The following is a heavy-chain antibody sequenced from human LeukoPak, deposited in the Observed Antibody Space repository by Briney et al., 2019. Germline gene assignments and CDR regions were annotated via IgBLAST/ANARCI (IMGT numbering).Heavy chain of an antibody. Sequence: GESLKISCKASGYSFTSYWISWVRQMPGKGLEWMGRIDPGDSHSNYSPCFQGHVTISADKSISTAYMQWSSLQASDTAMYYCARQGCSTSSCLDYWGQGTLVTVSS. CDR1: GYSFTSYW. J-gene: IGHJ4*02. D-gene: IGHD2-2*01. V-gene: IGHV5-10-1*01. CDR3: ARQGCSTSSCLDY. CDR2: IDPGDSHS.